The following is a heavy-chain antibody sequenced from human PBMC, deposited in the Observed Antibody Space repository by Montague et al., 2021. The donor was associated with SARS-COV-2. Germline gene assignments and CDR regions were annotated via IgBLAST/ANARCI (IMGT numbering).Heavy chain of an antibody. J-gene: IGHJ2*01. D-gene: IGHD1-1*01. V-gene: IGHV4-34*01. CDR1: GGSFSGYY. CDR3: AREDAGDWYFDL. CDR2: INHSGRT. Sequence: SETLSLTCAVSGGSFSGYYYGWIRQPRGKGLEWIGEINHSGRTNXNPSHKSRVTISVDTSKNQFSLKLSSVTAADTAVFYCAREDAGDWYFDLWGRGTLVTVSS.